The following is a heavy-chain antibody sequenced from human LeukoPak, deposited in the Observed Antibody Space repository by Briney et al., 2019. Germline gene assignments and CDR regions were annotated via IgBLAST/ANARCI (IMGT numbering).Heavy chain of an antibody. J-gene: IGHJ2*01. CDR2: ISAYNGNT. D-gene: IGHD6-13*01. CDR1: GYAFTSYG. Sequence: ASVKVSCKASGYAFTSYGISWVRQAPGQGLEWMGWISAYNGNTNYAQKLQGRVTMTTDTSTSTAYMELRSLRSEDTAVYYCARNPIAAAGSTGYFDLWGRGTLVTVSS. V-gene: IGHV1-18*01. CDR3: ARNPIAAAGSTGYFDL.